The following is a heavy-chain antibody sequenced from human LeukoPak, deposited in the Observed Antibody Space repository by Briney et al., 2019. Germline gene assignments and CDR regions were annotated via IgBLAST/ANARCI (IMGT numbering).Heavy chain of an antibody. CDR1: GGSFSGYY. CDR3: ARPRGYCSSTSCYHNWFDP. CDR2: INHSGST. Sequence: SETLSLTCAVYGGSFSGYYWSWIRQPPGKGLEWIGEINHSGSTNYNPSLKSRVTISVDTSKNQFSLKLSSVTAADTAVYYCARPRGYCSSTSCYHNWFDPWGQGTLVTASS. D-gene: IGHD2-2*01. J-gene: IGHJ5*02. V-gene: IGHV4-34*01.